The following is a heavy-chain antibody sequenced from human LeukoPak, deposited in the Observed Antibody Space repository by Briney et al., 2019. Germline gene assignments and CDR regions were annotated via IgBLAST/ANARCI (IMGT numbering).Heavy chain of an antibody. CDR3: ARDEYDFWSGYYWVFDY. CDR1: GYTFTSYY. J-gene: IGHJ4*02. D-gene: IGHD3-3*01. CDR2: INPSGGST. V-gene: IGHV1-46*01. Sequence: ASVRVSCKASGYTFTSYYMHWVRQAPGQGLEWMGIINPSGGSTSYAQKFQGRVNMTRDTSTSTVYMELSSLRSEDTAVYYCARDEYDFWSGYYWVFDYWGQGTLVTVSS.